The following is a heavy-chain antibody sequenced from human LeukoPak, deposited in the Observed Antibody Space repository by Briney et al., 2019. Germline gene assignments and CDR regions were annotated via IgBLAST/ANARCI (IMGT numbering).Heavy chain of an antibody. CDR3: AIGYEAHSGSADFDY. Sequence: GGSLRLSCAASGFTFSSYSMNWVRQAPGKGLEWVSSISSSSYIYYADSVKGRFTISRDNAKNSLYLQMTSLRAEDTAVYYCAIGYEAHSGSADFDYWGQGTLVTVSS. CDR2: ISSSSYI. J-gene: IGHJ4*02. V-gene: IGHV3-21*01. CDR1: GFTFSSYS. D-gene: IGHD3-10*01.